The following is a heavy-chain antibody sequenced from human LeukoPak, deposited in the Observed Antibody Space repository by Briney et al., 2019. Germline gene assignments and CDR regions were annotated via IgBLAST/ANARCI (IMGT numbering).Heavy chain of an antibody. Sequence: GGSLRLSCAASGFTFSSYGMHWVRQAPGKGLEWVAVISYDGSNKYYADSVKGRFTISRDNSKNTLYLQMNSLRSEDTAVYYCAKDKGDGYNYRDYWGQGTLVTVSS. CDR3: AKDKGDGYNYRDY. CDR1: GFTFSSYG. J-gene: IGHJ4*02. D-gene: IGHD5-24*01. V-gene: IGHV3-30*18. CDR2: ISYDGSNK.